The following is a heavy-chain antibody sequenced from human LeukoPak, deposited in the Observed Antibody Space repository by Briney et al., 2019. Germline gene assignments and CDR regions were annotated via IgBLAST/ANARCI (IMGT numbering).Heavy chain of an antibody. CDR2: IYPGDSDT. V-gene: IGHV5-51*01. CDR3: ARTPSVLRFLEWSPNYFDY. D-gene: IGHD3-3*01. Sequence: GESLKISCKDSGYSFTNYWIGWVRQMPGKGLEWMGIIYPGDSDTRYSPSFQGQVTISADKSISTAYLQWSSLKASDTAMYYCARTPSVLRFLEWSPNYFDYWGQGTLVTVSS. J-gene: IGHJ4*02. CDR1: GYSFTNYW.